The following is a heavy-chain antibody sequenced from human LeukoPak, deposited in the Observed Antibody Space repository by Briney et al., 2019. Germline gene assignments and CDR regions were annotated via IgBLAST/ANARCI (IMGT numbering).Heavy chain of an antibody. CDR3: AKEPSVDYGLDV. Sequence: PGGSLRLSCAASGFTFSGYSMNWVRQAPGKGLEWVSSITSSSSTYRYYADSVKGRFTVSRDNAKNSLYLQMNSLRAEDTAVYYCAKEPSVDYGLDVWGQGTTVTVSS. CDR2: ITSSSSTYR. D-gene: IGHD5/OR15-5a*01. J-gene: IGHJ6*02. CDR1: GFTFSGYS. V-gene: IGHV3-21*04.